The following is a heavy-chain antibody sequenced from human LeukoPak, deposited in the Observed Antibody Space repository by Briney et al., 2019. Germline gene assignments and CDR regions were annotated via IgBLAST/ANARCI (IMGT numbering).Heavy chain of an antibody. V-gene: IGHV3-48*04. Sequence: SGGSLRLSCAASGFTFSSYSMNWVRQAPGKGLEWVSYISSSSSTIYYADSVKGRFAISRDNAKNSLYLQMSSLRAEDTALYYCTRRAARWQFDLWGRGTLLTVSS. CDR1: GFTFSSYS. CDR2: ISSSSSTI. CDR3: TRRAARWQFDL. D-gene: IGHD5-24*01. J-gene: IGHJ2*01.